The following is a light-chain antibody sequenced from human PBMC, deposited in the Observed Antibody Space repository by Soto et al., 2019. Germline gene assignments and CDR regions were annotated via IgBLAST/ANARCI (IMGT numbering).Light chain of an antibody. CDR3: SSYTSSSTLVV. CDR1: SSDVGGYNH. CDR2: EVS. J-gene: IGLJ2*01. V-gene: IGLV2-14*01. Sequence: QSVLTQPASVSGSPGQSITISCTGTSSDVGGYNHVSWYQQHPGKAPKLMIYEVSNRPLGVSNRFSGSKSGNTASLTISGLQAEDESDYYCSSYTSSSTLVVFGGGTKVTVL.